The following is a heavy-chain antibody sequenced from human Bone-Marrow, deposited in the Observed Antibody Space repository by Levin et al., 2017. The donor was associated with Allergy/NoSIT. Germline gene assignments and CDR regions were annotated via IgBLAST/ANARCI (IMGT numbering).Heavy chain of an antibody. Sequence: ETLSLTCEASGFSFSRSGMNWVRQAPGKGLEWVSHISSDSTFTYYGDSVKGRFTVSRDNVKNLLYLHMSSLRAGDTAVYHCARDGGASGYDVDYWGQGTLVAVSS. V-gene: IGHV3-48*01. CDR2: ISSDSTFT. D-gene: IGHD5-12*01. CDR3: ARDGGASGYDVDY. J-gene: IGHJ4*02. CDR1: GFSFSRSG.